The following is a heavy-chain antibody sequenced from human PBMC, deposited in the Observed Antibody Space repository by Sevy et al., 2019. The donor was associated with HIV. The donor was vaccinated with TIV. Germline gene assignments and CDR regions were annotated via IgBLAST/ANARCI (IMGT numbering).Heavy chain of an antibody. D-gene: IGHD3-22*01. J-gene: IGHJ4*02. V-gene: IGHV3-33*01. CDR2: IWNDGSNK. Sequence: GGSLRLSCAASGFTFSNYGMHWVRQAPGKGLEWVAVIWNDGSNKYYADSVKGRFTISRDNSKNTLYLQMNSLRVEDRVMYFCASGGYFNDSSAKRYFDYWGQGTLVTVSS. CDR1: GFTFSNYG. CDR3: ASGGYFNDSSAKRYFDY.